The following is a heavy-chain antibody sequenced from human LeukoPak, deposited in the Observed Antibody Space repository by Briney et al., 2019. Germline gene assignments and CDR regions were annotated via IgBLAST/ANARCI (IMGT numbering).Heavy chain of an antibody. J-gene: IGHJ4*02. Sequence: ASVKVSCKASGYTFTAYYMHWVRQAPGQGLEWMGWISAYNGHTNYAQKLQGRVTMTTDTSTSTAYMELRSLRSDDTAVYYCARGYGGLTIDYWGQGTLLTVSS. V-gene: IGHV1-18*04. CDR3: ARGYGGLTIDY. CDR2: ISAYNGHT. CDR1: GYTFTAYY. D-gene: IGHD4-23*01.